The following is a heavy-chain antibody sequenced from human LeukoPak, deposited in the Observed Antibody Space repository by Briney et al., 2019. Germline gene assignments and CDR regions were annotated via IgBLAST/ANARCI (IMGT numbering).Heavy chain of an antibody. V-gene: IGHV1-69*05. D-gene: IGHD2-2*01. CDR3: ARGSIPIVVLPAALDD. J-gene: IGHJ4*02. CDR1: GGTFSSYA. Sequence: SVKVSCKASGGTFSSYAITWVRQAPGQGLEWMGRIIPIFGTANYAQKFQGRVTITTDESTSTAYMELSSLRSEDTAVYYCARGSIPIVVLPAALDDWGQGTLVTVSS. CDR2: IIPIFGTA.